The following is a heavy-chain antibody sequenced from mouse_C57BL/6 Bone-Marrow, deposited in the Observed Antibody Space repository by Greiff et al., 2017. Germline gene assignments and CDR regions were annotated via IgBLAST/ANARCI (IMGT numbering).Heavy chain of an antibody. Sequence: EVLLVESGGDLVKPGGSLKLSCAASGFTFSSYGMSWVRQTPDKRLEWVATISSGGSYTYYPDSVKGRFPISRDNAKNTLYLQMRSLESEVTASYDCAIWGGSTTFDYWGQGTTLTVSS. CDR3: AIWGGSTTFDY. CDR1: GFTFSSYG. V-gene: IGHV5-6*01. J-gene: IGHJ2*01. CDR2: ISSGGSYT. D-gene: IGHD1-1*01.